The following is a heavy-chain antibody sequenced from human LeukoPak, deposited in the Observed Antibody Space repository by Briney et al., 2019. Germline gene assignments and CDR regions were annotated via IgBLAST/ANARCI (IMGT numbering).Heavy chain of an antibody. CDR3: AKDLGRYRNNYFDY. Sequence: GGSLRLSCAASGFTFSSYSMNWVRQAPGKGLEWVSYISSSSSTIYYADSVKGRFTISRDDSKNTLYPQMNSLRAEDTAVYYCAKDLGRYRNNYFDYWGQGTLVTVSS. J-gene: IGHJ4*02. CDR2: ISSSSSTI. V-gene: IGHV3-48*01. D-gene: IGHD1-26*01. CDR1: GFTFSSYS.